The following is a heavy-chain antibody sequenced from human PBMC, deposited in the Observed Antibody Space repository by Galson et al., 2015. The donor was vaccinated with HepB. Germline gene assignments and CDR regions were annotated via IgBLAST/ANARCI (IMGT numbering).Heavy chain of an antibody. Sequence: SLRLSCAASGFTFSSYSMNWVRQAPGKGLEWVSSISSSSSYIYYADSVKGRFTISRDNAKNSLYLQMNSLRAEDTAVYYCARRKSAYGMDVWGQGTTVTVSS. CDR3: ARRKSAYGMDV. J-gene: IGHJ6*02. V-gene: IGHV3-21*01. CDR2: ISSSSSYI. CDR1: GFTFSSYS.